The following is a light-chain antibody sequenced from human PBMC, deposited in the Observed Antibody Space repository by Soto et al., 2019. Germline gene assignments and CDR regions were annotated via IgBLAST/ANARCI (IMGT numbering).Light chain of an antibody. Sequence: EIVMTQSPATLSVSPGERATLSCRASQSVSSNLAWYQHKPGQAPRLLIYRASTRATGIPARFSGSGSGTEFTLTISSLQSEDFAVYYCQQFTKWPLTFGGGTKVEIK. CDR3: QQFTKWPLT. V-gene: IGKV3-15*01. CDR1: QSVSSN. CDR2: RAS. J-gene: IGKJ4*01.